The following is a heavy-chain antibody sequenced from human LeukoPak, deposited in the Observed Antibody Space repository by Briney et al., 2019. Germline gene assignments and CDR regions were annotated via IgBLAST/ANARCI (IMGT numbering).Heavy chain of an antibody. D-gene: IGHD5-12*01. Sequence: GGSLRLSCAASGFTFSSYGMHWVRQAPGKGLEWVAAISYDGSKQFYRDSVKGRFTISRDNSKNTLNLQMTSLRVDDTAVYYCAKEGYSGFDSNYYYGLDVWGQGTTVTVSS. CDR3: AKEGYSGFDSNYYYGLDV. V-gene: IGHV3-30*18. CDR1: GFTFSSYG. J-gene: IGHJ6*02. CDR2: ISYDGSKQ.